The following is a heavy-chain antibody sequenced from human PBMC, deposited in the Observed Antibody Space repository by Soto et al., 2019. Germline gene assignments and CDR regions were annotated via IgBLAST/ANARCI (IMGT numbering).Heavy chain of an antibody. J-gene: IGHJ4*02. CDR1: GFSFGVSGVG. Sequence: QITLKESGPTLMKPTQTLTLTCTFSGFSFGVSGVGVGWIRQPPGRALEWLGLVFWNDDKRYSPSLESRLTLTKDTSNNQVVLTVTNLDPGDTGTYYCARAYTYDFDHWGQGTLVTVSS. CDR3: ARAYTYDFDH. D-gene: IGHD2-21*01. V-gene: IGHV2-5*01. CDR2: VFWNDDK.